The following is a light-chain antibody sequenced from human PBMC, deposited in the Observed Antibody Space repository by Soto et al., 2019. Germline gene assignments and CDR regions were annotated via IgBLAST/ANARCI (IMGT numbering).Light chain of an antibody. Sequence: AIRMTQSPSSLSASTGDRVTITCRASQGISSYLAWYQQKPGKAPKLLIYAASTLQSGVPSRFSGSGSGTDFTLTISCLQSEDFATYYCQQYYSYLVTLGGGTKVEIK. V-gene: IGKV1-8*01. CDR3: QQYYSYLVT. CDR2: AAS. CDR1: QGISSY. J-gene: IGKJ4*01.